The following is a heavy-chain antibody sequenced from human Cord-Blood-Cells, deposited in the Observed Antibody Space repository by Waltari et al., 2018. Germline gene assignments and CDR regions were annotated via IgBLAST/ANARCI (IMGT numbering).Heavy chain of an antibody. D-gene: IGHD2-2*01. CDR1: GYTLHGYY. J-gene: IGHJ4*02. Sequence: QVQLVQSGAEVKKPGAPVKGSCKASGYTLHGYYMHWLRRAPGQGLEWMGWINPNSGGTNYAQKFQGRVTMTRDTSISTAYMELSRLRSDDTAVYYCARVLGYCSSTSCRPFDYWGQGTLVTVSS. V-gene: IGHV1-2*02. CDR2: INPNSGGT. CDR3: ARVLGYCSSTSCRPFDY.